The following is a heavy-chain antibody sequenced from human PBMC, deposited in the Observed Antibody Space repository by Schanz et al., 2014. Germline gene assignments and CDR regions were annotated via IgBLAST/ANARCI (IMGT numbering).Heavy chain of an antibody. Sequence: QVQLQQWGAGLLKPSETLSLTCAVYGGSFSGYYWSWIRQPPGKGLEWIGEINHSGSTNYNPSLKSRVTISVETPKTHFSLKVRSVTAADTAVYYCARARGSNRGPRKYYFDYWGQGTLVTVSS. J-gene: IGHJ4*02. CDR2: INHSGST. V-gene: IGHV4-34*01. CDR1: GGSFSGYY. CDR3: ARARGSNRGPRKYYFDY.